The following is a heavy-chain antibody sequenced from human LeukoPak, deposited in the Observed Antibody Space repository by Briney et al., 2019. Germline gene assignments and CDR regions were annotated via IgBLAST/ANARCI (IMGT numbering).Heavy chain of an antibody. CDR2: IYHSGST. D-gene: IGHD2-15*01. CDR1: GYSISSGYY. J-gene: IGHJ4*02. CDR3: ARVVVVAAN. V-gene: IGHV4-38-2*02. Sequence: SETLSLTCIVSGYSISSGYYWGWIRQPPGKGLEWIGSIYHSGSTYYNPSLKSRVTISVDTSKNQFSLKLSSVTAADTAVYYCARVVVVAANWGQGTLVTVSS.